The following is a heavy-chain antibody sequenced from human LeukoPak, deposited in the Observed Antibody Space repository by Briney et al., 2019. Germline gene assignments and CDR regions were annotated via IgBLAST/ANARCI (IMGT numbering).Heavy chain of an antibody. J-gene: IGHJ6*02. CDR1: GFSFKDYG. Sequence: GGSLRLSCAATGFSFKDYGMRWVRQPPGKGLEWVSAINWNGGGTDYADSVKGRFTISRDNAKNSLYLQLSSLRPEDTALFYCAKHLTATNTYIFFGLDVWGQGTSVTVSS. CDR3: AKHLTATNTYIFFGLDV. D-gene: IGHD1-26*01. CDR2: INWNGGGT. V-gene: IGHV3-9*01.